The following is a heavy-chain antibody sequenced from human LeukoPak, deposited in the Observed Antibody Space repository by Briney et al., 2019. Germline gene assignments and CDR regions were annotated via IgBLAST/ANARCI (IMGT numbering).Heavy chain of an antibody. CDR3: AKDRNDAFDI. Sequence: GGSLRLSCAASGFTFSSYEMNWVPQAPGKGLEWVSYISSSGSTIYYADSVKGRFTISRDNAKNSLYLQMNSLRAEDTAVYYCAKDRNDAFDIWGQVTMVTVSS. CDR1: GFTFSSYE. V-gene: IGHV3-48*03. CDR2: ISSSGSTI. J-gene: IGHJ3*02.